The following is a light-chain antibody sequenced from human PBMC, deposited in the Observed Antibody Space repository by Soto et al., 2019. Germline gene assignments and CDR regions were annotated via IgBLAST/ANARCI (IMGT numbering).Light chain of an antibody. J-gene: IGKJ2*01. CDR1: QSISSW. Sequence: DIQMTQSPSTLSASVGDRVTITCRASQSISSWLAWYQQKPGKAPKLLIYDASSWESGVPSRFSGSGSGTEFTLTISSLQPDDFATYYCQQYNSYQYTFGQGTKLEIK. V-gene: IGKV1-5*01. CDR2: DAS. CDR3: QQYNSYQYT.